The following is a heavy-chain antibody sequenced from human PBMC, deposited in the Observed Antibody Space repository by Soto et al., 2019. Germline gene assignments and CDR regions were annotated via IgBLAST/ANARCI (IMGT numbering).Heavy chain of an antibody. CDR2: IRSNADGGTA. CDR3: TTSISGLVTGH. CDR1: GFTFSNAW. D-gene: IGHD3-3*01. J-gene: IGHJ4*02. Sequence: EVQLVESGGGLVKPGGSLRLSCAASGFTFSNAWMNWVRQAPGKGLEWVGRIRSNADGGTADYAAPVKGRFTFSRDDSLNTLFLQMNSLKTEDTAVYFCTTSISGLVTGHWGQGTLVTVSS. V-gene: IGHV3-15*07.